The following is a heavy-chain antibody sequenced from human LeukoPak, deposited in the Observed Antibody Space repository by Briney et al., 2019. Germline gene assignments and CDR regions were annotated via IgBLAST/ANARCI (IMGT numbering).Heavy chain of an antibody. Sequence: PGGSLRLSCAASGFTFSSYGMHWVRQAPGKGLEWVAFIRYDGSNEYYADSVKGRFTIFISNSKNTLYLQMNSLRAEDTAVYYCAKDMHCSSTSCHKGFDYWGQGTLVTVSS. CDR1: GFTFSSYG. CDR3: AKDMHCSSTSCHKGFDY. D-gene: IGHD2-2*01. V-gene: IGHV3-30*02. J-gene: IGHJ4*02. CDR2: IRYDGSNE.